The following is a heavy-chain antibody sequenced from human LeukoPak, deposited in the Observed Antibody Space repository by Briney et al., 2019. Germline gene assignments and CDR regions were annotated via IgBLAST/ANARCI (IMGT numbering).Heavy chain of an antibody. CDR3: ARAVATPRDFDY. D-gene: IGHD5-12*01. CDR1: GGSISSSNW. Sequence: SETLSLTCAVSGGSISSSNWWTWVRQPPEKGLEWIGEIYHRGNTNYNPSLESRVTISIDKSKNQFSLKPSSVTAADTAVYYCARAVATPRDFDYWGQGTLVTVSS. J-gene: IGHJ4*02. CDR2: IYHRGNT. V-gene: IGHV4-4*02.